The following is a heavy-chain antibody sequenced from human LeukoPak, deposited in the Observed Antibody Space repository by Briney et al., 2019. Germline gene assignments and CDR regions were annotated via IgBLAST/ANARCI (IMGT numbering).Heavy chain of an antibody. CDR2: MNPNSGNT. Sequence: ASVKVSCKASGYTFTIYDINWVRQATGQGLEWMGWMNPNSGNTGYAQKFQGRVTMTRNTSISTAYMELSSLRSEDTAVYYCARGRFLEWSTQGYYYYGMDVWGKGPRSPSPQ. CDR3: ARGRFLEWSTQGYYYYGMDV. CDR1: GYTFTIYD. V-gene: IGHV1-8*01. J-gene: IGHJ6*04. D-gene: IGHD3-3*01.